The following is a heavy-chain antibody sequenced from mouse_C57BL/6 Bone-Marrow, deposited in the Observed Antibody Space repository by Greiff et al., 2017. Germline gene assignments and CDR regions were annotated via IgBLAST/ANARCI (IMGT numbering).Heavy chain of an antibody. CDR1: GYSFTGYF. V-gene: IGHV1-20*01. CDR2: INPYNGDT. Sequence: VQLQQSGPELVKPGDSVKISCKASGYSFTGYFMNWVMQSHGKSLEWIGRINPYNGDTFYNQKFKSKATLTVDKSSSTAYMQLSSLTSEDSAVYYCARHYYGSSGFAYWGQGTLVTVSA. D-gene: IGHD1-1*01. CDR3: ARHYYGSSGFAY. J-gene: IGHJ3*01.